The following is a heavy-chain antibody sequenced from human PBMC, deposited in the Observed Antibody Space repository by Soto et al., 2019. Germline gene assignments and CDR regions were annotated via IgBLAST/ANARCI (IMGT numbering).Heavy chain of an antibody. V-gene: IGHV1-18*01. CDR1: GYTLTSYA. Sequence: QVQLVQSGAEVKKPGASVKVSCKTSGYTLTSYAISWVRQAPGQGLEWMGWISAYNGNTNYAQKLQGRVSMTTDTSTSTAYLEVRSLRSDDTAVYYCARDLVSGYSAYAPADFWGQGTLVTVSS. CDR2: ISAYNGNT. D-gene: IGHD5-12*01. J-gene: IGHJ4*02. CDR3: ARDLVSGYSAYAPADF.